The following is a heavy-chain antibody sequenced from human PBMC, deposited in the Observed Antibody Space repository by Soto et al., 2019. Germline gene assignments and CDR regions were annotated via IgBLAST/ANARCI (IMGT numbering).Heavy chain of an antibody. D-gene: IGHD3-22*01. CDR3: ARHVVISHDMSGYPADWFDS. CDR2: INYSGTT. CDR1: GGSISSVNYY. V-gene: IGHV4-31*03. J-gene: IGHJ5*01. Sequence: TLSLTCSVSGGSISSVNYYWTWLRQHPGEGLEWIGYINYSGTTYYNPSLKSRVTISLATTENQFSLKLGSVTPTDTAMYYCARHVVISHDMSGYPADWFDSWGQGSLVTVSS.